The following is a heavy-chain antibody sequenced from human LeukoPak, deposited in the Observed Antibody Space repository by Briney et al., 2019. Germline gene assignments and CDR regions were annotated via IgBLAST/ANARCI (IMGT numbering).Heavy chain of an antibody. CDR2: ISTSYSTI. V-gene: IGHV3-48*01. CDR3: ARSHYYLDS. J-gene: IGHJ4*02. Sequence: GGSLRLSCAASGFTFSSYWMSWVRQAPGKGLEWVSFISTSYSTIYADSVKGRFTISRDNAKNSVYLQMNSLRAEDTAVYYCARSHYYLDSWGQGTLVTVSS. CDR1: GFTFSSYW.